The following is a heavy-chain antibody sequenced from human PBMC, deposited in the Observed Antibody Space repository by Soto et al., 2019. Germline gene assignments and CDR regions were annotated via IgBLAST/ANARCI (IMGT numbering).Heavy chain of an antibody. V-gene: IGHV3-23*01. CDR2: ISGSGGST. Sequence: GGSLRLSCTASGVTFSTYAMSWVRQAPGKGLEWVSSISGSGGSTYYADSVKGRFTISRDNSKNTLYLQMNSLRAEDTAVYYCAKDPGPGTGYNWFDPWGQGTMVTVSS. D-gene: IGHD1-7*01. CDR1: GVTFSTYA. CDR3: AKDPGPGTGYNWFDP. J-gene: IGHJ5*02.